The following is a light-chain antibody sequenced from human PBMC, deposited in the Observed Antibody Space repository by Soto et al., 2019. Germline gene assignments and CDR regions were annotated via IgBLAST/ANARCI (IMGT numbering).Light chain of an antibody. CDR3: QQTFVTPIT. CDR1: ENINTY. V-gene: IGKV1-39*01. J-gene: IGKJ4*01. Sequence: DIQMTQSPSSLSASVGDRVTVTRRASENINTYLYWYQQRPGKAPSLLIYAASTLPSGVPSRFSGSGSGTDFTLTINSLEPEDFATYYCQQTFVTPITFGGGTKVEMK. CDR2: AAS.